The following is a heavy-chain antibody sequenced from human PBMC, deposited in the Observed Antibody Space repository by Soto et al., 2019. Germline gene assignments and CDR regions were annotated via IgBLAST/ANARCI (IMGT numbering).Heavy chain of an antibody. J-gene: IGHJ5*02. CDR2: VIPILGMA. D-gene: IGHD2-2*01. CDR1: GGTISSDS. CDR3: ARGGAVVVPGAVDRHNWFDP. Sequence: SVKGSCKASGGTISSDSFSWVRQAHEQGLEWMGRVIPILGMANYAQKFQGRVTITADKSTSTVYMELSSLRSEDTAVYYCARGGAVVVPGAVDRHNWFDPWGQGTLVIVSS. V-gene: IGHV1-69*04.